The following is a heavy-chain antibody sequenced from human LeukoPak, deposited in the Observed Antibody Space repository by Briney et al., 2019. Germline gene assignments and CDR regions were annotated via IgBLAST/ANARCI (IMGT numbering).Heavy chain of an antibody. V-gene: IGHV3-21*01. D-gene: IGHD2-21*01. CDR1: GFTFSSYS. Sequence: GGSLRLSCAASGFTFSSYSMNWVRQAPGKGLEWVPAISSSSSYIYYADSVKGRFTISRDNAKNSLYLQMNSLRAEDTAVYYCARPAYCGGNCYYFPDYWGQGTLVTVSS. CDR2: ISSSSSYI. CDR3: ARPAYCGGNCYYFPDY. J-gene: IGHJ4*02.